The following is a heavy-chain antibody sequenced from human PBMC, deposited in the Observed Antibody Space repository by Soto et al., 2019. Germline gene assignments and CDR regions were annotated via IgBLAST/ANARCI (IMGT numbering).Heavy chain of an antibody. CDR2: ISYDETNE. V-gene: IGHV3-30*18. J-gene: IGHJ6*02. CDR1: GFTFGSHG. CDR3: AKDLRTTISEYGMDV. D-gene: IGHD2-21*01. Sequence: QVQLVESGGGLVQPGGSLRLTCVASGFTFGSHGMHWVRQAPGKGLEWVAVISYDETNEYYVDSVKGRFTISRDNSKSTLYLQMNRLRPEDTAVYKCAKDLRTTISEYGMDVWGQGTTVTVSS.